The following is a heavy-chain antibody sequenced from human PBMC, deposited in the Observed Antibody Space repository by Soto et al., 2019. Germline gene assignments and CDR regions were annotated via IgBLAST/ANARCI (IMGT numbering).Heavy chain of an antibody. Sequence: GGSLRLSCAASGFTFSGSAMHWVRQASGKGLEWVGRIRSKTNNYATAYAASVKGRFTISRDDSKNTVYLQMNSLKTEDMAVYYCSRLVGATSSFDYWGQGTLVTVSS. CDR1: GFTFSGSA. CDR2: IRSKTNNYAT. V-gene: IGHV3-73*01. CDR3: SRLVGATSSFDY. D-gene: IGHD1-26*01. J-gene: IGHJ4*02.